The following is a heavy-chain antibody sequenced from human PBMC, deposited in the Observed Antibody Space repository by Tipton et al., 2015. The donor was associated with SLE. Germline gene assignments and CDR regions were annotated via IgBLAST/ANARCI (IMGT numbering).Heavy chain of an antibody. Sequence: TLSLTCAVYGGSFSGYYWSWIRQPPGKGLEWIGEINHSGSTNYNPSLKSRVTISVDTSKNQFSLNLGSVTAADTAVYYCARRRIAARPGLDYWGQGTLVTVSS. CDR1: GGSFSGYY. D-gene: IGHD6-6*01. J-gene: IGHJ4*02. CDR2: INHSGST. V-gene: IGHV4-34*01. CDR3: ARRRIAARPGLDY.